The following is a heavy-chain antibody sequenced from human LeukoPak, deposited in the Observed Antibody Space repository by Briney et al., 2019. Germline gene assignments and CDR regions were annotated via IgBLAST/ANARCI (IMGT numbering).Heavy chain of an antibody. Sequence: PSETLSLTCTVSGGSISSYYWSWIRQPPGKGLEWIGYIYYSGSTNYNPSLKSRVTISVDTSKNQFSLKLSSVTAADTAVYYCARHGPNYYMDVWGKGTTVTISS. CDR1: GGSISSYY. CDR3: ARHGPNYYMDV. V-gene: IGHV4-59*01. D-gene: IGHD5-24*01. CDR2: IYYSGST. J-gene: IGHJ6*03.